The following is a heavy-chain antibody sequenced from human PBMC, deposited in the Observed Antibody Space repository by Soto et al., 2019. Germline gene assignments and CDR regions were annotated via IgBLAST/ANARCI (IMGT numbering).Heavy chain of an antibody. D-gene: IGHD1-26*01. Sequence: LSQTLSLTCAISGDSVSSSSVTWNWIRQSPSRGLEWLGRTYYRSKWYNDYAESVKSRITINPDTSKNQFSLHLNSVTPEDTAVYYCVRLIGNSWLDGWGQGIRVTVSS. CDR3: VRLIGNSWLDG. CDR1: GDSVSSSSVT. J-gene: IGHJ5*02. V-gene: IGHV6-1*01. CDR2: TYYRSKWYN.